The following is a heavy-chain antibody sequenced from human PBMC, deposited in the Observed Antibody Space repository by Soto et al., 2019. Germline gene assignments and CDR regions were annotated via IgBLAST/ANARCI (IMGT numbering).Heavy chain of an antibody. CDR2: ISYDGSNK. V-gene: IGHV3-30-3*01. J-gene: IGHJ6*02. CDR1: GFTFSSYA. CDR3: VSMDV. Sequence: QVQLVESGGGVVQPGRSLRLSCAASGFTFSSYAMHWVRQAPGKGLEWVAVISYDGSNKYYADSVKGRFTISRDNSKNTLYLQMNSLRAEDTAVYYCVSMDVWGQGTTVTVSS.